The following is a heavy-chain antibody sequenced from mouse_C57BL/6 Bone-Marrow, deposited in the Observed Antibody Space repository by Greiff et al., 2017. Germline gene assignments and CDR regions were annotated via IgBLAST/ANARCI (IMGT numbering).Heavy chain of an antibody. J-gene: IGHJ4*01. Sequence: VQLQQPVAELVRPGTSVKLSCKASGYTFPSYWMHWVKQRPGQGLEWIGVIDPSDSYTNYNQKFKGKATLTVDTSSSTAYIQLSSLTSEDSAVYYCARLWSYYAMDYWGQGTSGTVSS. V-gene: IGHV1-59*01. CDR2: IDPSDSYT. CDR1: GYTFPSYW. CDR3: ARLWSYYAMDY.